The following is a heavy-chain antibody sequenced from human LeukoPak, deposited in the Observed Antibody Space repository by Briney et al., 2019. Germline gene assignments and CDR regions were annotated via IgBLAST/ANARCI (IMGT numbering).Heavy chain of an antibody. D-gene: IGHD3-10*01. CDR3: ARGSGSYYNHFNY. J-gene: IGHJ4*02. CDR1: GGSISSSSYY. CDR2: IYYSGST. Sequence: PSETLSLTCTVSGGSISSSSYYWGWIRQPPGKGLEWIGSIYYSGSTYYNPSLKSRVTISVDTSKNQFSLKLSSVTAADTAVYYCARGSGSYYNHFNYWGQGTLVTVSS. V-gene: IGHV4-39*01.